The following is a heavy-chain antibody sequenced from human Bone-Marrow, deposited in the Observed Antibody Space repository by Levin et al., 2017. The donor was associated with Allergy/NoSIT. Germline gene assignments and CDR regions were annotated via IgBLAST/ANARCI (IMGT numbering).Heavy chain of an antibody. Sequence: SCAASGFTFSNYWMHWVRQAPGKGLVSISRISGDGSTTTYADSVKGRFTVSRDTGKNTLYLQLNSLRADDTAVYYCARGLRELPRSTVDYWGQGTLVTVSS. CDR1: GFTFSNYW. D-gene: IGHD2-15*01. CDR2: ISGDGSTT. V-gene: IGHV3-74*01. J-gene: IGHJ4*02. CDR3: ARGLRELPRSTVDY.